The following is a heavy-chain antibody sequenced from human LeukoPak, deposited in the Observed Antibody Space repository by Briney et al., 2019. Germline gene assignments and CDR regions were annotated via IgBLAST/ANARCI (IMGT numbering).Heavy chain of an antibody. V-gene: IGHV4-34*01. CDR3: ARGLPDSYGQGYYFDY. D-gene: IGHD5-18*01. J-gene: IGHJ4*02. Sequence: SETLSLTCAVYGGSFSGYYWSWIRQPPGKGLEWIGEINHSGSTNYNPSLKSRVTISVDTSKNQFSLKLSSVTAADTAVYYCARGLPDSYGQGYYFDYWGQGTLVTVSS. CDR2: INHSGST. CDR1: GGSFSGYY.